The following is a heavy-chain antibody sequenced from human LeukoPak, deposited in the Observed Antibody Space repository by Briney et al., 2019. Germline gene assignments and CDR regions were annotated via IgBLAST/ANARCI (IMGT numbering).Heavy chain of an antibody. D-gene: IGHD1-26*01. V-gene: IGHV3-30*18. CDR1: GFTFSSYG. Sequence: GGSQRLSCAASGFTFSSYGMHWVRQAPGKGLEWVAVISYDGSNKYYADSVKGRFTISRDNSKNTLYLQMNSLRAEDTAVYYCAKMGATNYFDYWGQGTLVTVSS. CDR3: AKMGATNYFDY. J-gene: IGHJ4*02. CDR2: ISYDGSNK.